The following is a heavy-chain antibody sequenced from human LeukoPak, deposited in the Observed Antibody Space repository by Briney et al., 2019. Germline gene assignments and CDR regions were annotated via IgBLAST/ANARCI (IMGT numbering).Heavy chain of an antibody. CDR1: GGSISSGGYS. D-gene: IGHD6-19*01. V-gene: IGHV4-30-2*01. CDR2: IYHSGST. J-gene: IGHJ5*02. CDR3: ARGTIAVAEQGWFDP. Sequence: PSETLSLTCAVSGGSISSGGYSWRWIRQPPAKGLEWIGYIYHSGSTYYNPSLKSRVTISVDRTKNQFSLKLSSVTTADTAVYYCARGTIAVAEQGWFDPWGQGTLVTVSS.